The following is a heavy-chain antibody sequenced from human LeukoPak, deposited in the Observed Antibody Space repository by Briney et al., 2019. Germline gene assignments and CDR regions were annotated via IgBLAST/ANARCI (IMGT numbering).Heavy chain of an antibody. CDR1: GGSISSGDYY. Sequence: PSQTLSLTCTVSGGSISSGDYYWSWIRQPPGKGLEGIGSPYYSGGTYYNPSLKSRVTIPVDTSKNQFSLKLSSVTAADTAVYYCARVGYDFWSGYYGNNFDYWGQGTLVTVSS. J-gene: IGHJ4*02. D-gene: IGHD3-3*01. V-gene: IGHV4-30-4*08. CDR3: ARVGYDFWSGYYGNNFDY. CDR2: PYYSGGT.